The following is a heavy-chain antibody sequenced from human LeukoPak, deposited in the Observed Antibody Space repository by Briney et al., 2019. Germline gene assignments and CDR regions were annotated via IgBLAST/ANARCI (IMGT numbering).Heavy chain of an antibody. CDR1: GGSISSYY. CDR2: IYYSGST. D-gene: IGHD6-13*01. CDR3: ARHDAAAYRGYFDY. J-gene: IGHJ4*02. Sequence: ASETLSLTCTVSGGSISSYYWSWIRQPPGKGLEWIGYIYYSGSTNYNPSLKSRVTISVDTSKNQFSLKLSSVTAADTAVYYCARHDAAAYRGYFDYWGQGTLVTVSS. V-gene: IGHV4-59*08.